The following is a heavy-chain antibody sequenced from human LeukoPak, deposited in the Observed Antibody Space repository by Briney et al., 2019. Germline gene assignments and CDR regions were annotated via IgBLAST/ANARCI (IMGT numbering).Heavy chain of an antibody. J-gene: IGHJ6*04. D-gene: IGHD3-10*01. CDR3: ARGGLWFGEYSPLYYYGMDV. CDR1: GFTFSSYA. CDR2: ISYDGSNK. Sequence: GRSLGLSCAASGFTFSSYAMHWVRQAPGKGLEWVAVISYDGSNKYYADSVKGRFTISRDNSKNTLYLQMNSLRAEDTAVYYCARGGLWFGEYSPLYYYGMDVWGKGTTVTVSS. V-gene: IGHV3-30*04.